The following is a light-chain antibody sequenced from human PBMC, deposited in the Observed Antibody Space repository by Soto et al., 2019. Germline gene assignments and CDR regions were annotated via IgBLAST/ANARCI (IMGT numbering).Light chain of an antibody. J-gene: IGKJ4*01. CDR3: QQYNDWLT. V-gene: IGKV3-15*01. CDR2: GAS. Sequence: EIVMTQSPDTLSVSPGERATLSCRASQSVSSNLAWYQQKPGQAPRLLIYGASTRATGIPARFSGSGSGTEFTLTTSSLQSEDLAVYYCQQYNDWLTFGGGTKVEIK. CDR1: QSVSSN.